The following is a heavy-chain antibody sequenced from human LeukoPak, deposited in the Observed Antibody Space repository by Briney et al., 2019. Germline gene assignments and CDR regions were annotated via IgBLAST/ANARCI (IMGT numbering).Heavy chain of an antibody. J-gene: IGHJ6*02. CDR1: GGTFSSYA. CDR2: IIPIFGTA. CDR3: VGDGPQDIVVVPAATGKNGRNYYYYYGMDV. Sequence: GSSVKVSCKASGGTFSSYAISWVRQAPGQGLEWMGGIIPIFGTANYAQKFQGRVTITADESTSTAYMELSSLRSEDTAVYYCVGDGPQDIVVVPAATGKNGRNYYYYYGMDVWGQGTTVTVSS. V-gene: IGHV1-69*01. D-gene: IGHD2-2*01.